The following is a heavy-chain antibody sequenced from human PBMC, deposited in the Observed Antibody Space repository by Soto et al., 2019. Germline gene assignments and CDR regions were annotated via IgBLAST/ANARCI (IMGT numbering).Heavy chain of an antibody. J-gene: IGHJ6*02. CDR3: NRGQGAPIGDYYDHGMDV. Sequence: GGSLRLSCAASGFNFSGSAIHWVRQASGKGLEWVGRIRSRANNYATSSAASVKGRFKFSRDDSKNTAYLQMSTLKTEDTAVYYCNRGQGAPIGDYYDHGMDVWGQGTTVTVSS. CDR1: GFNFSGSA. CDR2: IRSRANNYAT. V-gene: IGHV3-73*01. D-gene: IGHD2-2*02.